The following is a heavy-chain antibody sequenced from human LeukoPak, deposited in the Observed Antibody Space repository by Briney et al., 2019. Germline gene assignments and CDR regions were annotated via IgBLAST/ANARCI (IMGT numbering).Heavy chain of an antibody. J-gene: IGHJ5*02. Sequence: ASVKVSCKPSGGTFSSYTISWVRPAPGQGLGWMGRIITILGIANKAQKFKGRATITEDKSTSTAYMERTSLRCEDTAVYYCAREEYDIVWGSYRDNWFDPWGQGTLVTVSS. D-gene: IGHD3-16*02. CDR1: GGTFSSYT. CDR2: IITILGIA. CDR3: AREEYDIVWGSYRDNWFDP. V-gene: IGHV1-69*04.